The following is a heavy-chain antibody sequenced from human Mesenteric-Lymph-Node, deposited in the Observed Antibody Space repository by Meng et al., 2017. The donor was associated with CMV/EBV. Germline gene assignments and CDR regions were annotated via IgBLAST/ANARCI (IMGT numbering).Heavy chain of an antibody. V-gene: IGHV3-30*04. D-gene: IGHD2-2*01. J-gene: IGHJ4*02. CDR1: LNFRSYA. Sequence: LNFRSYAMNWVRQAPGKGMEWVAVISYDESNKYYADSVKGRFTISRDNSKNTLYLQMDSLRAEDAAVYYCARRACSSSSCLSVYFDYWGQGTLVTVSS. CDR3: ARRACSSSSCLSVYFDY. CDR2: ISYDESNK.